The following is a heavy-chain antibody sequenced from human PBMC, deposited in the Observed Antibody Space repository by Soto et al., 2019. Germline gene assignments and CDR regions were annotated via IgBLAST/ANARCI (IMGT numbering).Heavy chain of an antibody. Sequence: ASVKVSCKASGYTFTSYGIHWVRQAPGQRLEWMGWINAANGDTKYSPKFQGRVTIARDTSASTAYMELSSLRSEDTAVYYCVRRHVSATGIDWFDPWGQGTLVTVSS. V-gene: IGHV1-3*01. CDR1: GYTFTSYG. J-gene: IGHJ5*02. CDR3: VRRHVSATGIDWFDP. D-gene: IGHD6-13*01. CDR2: INAANGDT.